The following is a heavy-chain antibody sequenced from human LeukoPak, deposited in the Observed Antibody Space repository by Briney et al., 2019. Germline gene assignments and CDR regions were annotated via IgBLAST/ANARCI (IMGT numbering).Heavy chain of an antibody. CDR3: ARDPPSCSGGSCYSSDAFDI. V-gene: IGHV1-69*01. Sequence: ASVKVSCKASGGTFSSYAISWVRQAPGQGLEWMGGIIPIFGTANYAQKFQGRVTITADESTSTAYMELSSLRSEDTAVYYCARDPPSCSGGSCYSSDAFDIWGQGTMVTVSS. J-gene: IGHJ3*02. CDR2: IIPIFGTA. D-gene: IGHD2-15*01. CDR1: GGTFSSYA.